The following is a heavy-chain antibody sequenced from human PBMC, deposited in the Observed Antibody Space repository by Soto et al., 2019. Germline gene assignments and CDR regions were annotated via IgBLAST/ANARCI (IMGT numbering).Heavy chain of an antibody. CDR3: ARTSAAGKYYDGMDV. CDR2: IYPGDSDT. Sequence: PGESLKISCKGSGYSFISYWIGWVRQMPGKGLEWMGIIYPGDSDTRYSPSFQGQVTISADKSISTAYLQWSSLKASDTAMYYCARTSAAGKYYDGMDVWRQGTPVTVS. V-gene: IGHV5-51*01. D-gene: IGHD6-13*01. J-gene: IGHJ6*02. CDR1: GYSFISYW.